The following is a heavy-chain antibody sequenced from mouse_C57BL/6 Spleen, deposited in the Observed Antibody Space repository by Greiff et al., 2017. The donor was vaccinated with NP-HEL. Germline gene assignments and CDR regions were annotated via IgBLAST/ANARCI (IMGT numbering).Heavy chain of an antibody. J-gene: IGHJ2*01. CDR3: AREDYYGSSDDY. Sequence: VQLQQSGPELVKPGASVKISCKASGYAFSSSWMNWVKQRPGKGLEWIGRIYPGDGDTNYNGKFKGKATLTADKSSSTAYMQLSSLTSEDSAVYVCAREDYYGSSDDYWGQGTTLTVSS. D-gene: IGHD1-1*01. CDR2: IYPGDGDT. CDR1: GYAFSSSW. V-gene: IGHV1-82*01.